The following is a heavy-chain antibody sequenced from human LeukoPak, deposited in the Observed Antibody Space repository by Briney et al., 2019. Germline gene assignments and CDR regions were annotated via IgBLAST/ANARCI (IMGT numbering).Heavy chain of an antibody. CDR2: ISYDGSNK. V-gene: IGHV3-30*18. Sequence: SGGSLRLSCAASGFTFSSYGMHWVRQAPGKGLEWVAVISYDGSNKYYADSVKGRFTISRDNSKNTLYLQMNSLRAEDTAVYYCAKDSSYAFDIWGQGTMVTVSS. CDR3: AKDSSYAFDI. J-gene: IGHJ3*02. D-gene: IGHD2-15*01. CDR1: GFTFSSYG.